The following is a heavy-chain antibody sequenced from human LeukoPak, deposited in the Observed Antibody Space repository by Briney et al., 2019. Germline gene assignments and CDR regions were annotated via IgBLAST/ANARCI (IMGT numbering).Heavy chain of an antibody. CDR3: ASGGGATSPLDYYYYYMDV. J-gene: IGHJ6*03. CDR2: IIPIFGTA. V-gene: IGHV1-69*13. Sequence: SVKVSCKASGGTFSSYAISWVRQAPGQGLEWMGGIIPIFGTANYAQKFQGRVTITADGSTSTAYMELSSLRSEDTAVYYCASGGGATSPLDYYYYYMDVWGKGTTVTVSS. CDR1: GGTFSSYA. D-gene: IGHD1-26*01.